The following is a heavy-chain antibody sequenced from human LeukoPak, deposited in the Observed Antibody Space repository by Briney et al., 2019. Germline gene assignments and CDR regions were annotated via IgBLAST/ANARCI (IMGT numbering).Heavy chain of an antibody. Sequence: GGSLRLSCAASGFTFSSYEMNWVRQAPGKGLEWVSYISSSGSTIYYADSVKGRFTISRDNSKNTLYLQMNSLRAEDTAVYYCASSETKDYYDSSGYPYYYYYYMDVWGKGTTVTIPS. CDR2: ISSSGSTI. CDR1: GFTFSSYE. J-gene: IGHJ6*03. CDR3: ASSETKDYYDSSGYPYYYYYYMDV. V-gene: IGHV3-48*03. D-gene: IGHD3-22*01.